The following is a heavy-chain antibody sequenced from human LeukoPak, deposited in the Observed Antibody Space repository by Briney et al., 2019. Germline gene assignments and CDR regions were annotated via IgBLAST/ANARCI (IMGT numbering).Heavy chain of an antibody. CDR2: IWYDGSNK. V-gene: IGHV3-33*06. Sequence: GGSLRLSCAASGFTFSSYWMSWVRQAPGKGLEWVAVIWYDGSNKYYADSVKGRFTISRDNSKNTLYPQMNSLRAEDTAVYYCAKDSGDVWGKGTTVTVSS. CDR3: AKDSGDV. CDR1: GFTFSSYW. D-gene: IGHD3-10*01. J-gene: IGHJ6*04.